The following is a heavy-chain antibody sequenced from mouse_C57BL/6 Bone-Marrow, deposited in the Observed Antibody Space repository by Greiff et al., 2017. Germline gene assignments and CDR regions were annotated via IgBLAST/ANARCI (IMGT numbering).Heavy chain of an antibody. CDR3: ARSPTGYDFDY. CDR1: GYAFSSYW. J-gene: IGHJ2*01. V-gene: IGHV1-80*01. CDR2: ICPGDGDT. Sequence: QVQLKQSGAELVKPGASVKISCKASGYAFSSYWMNWVKQRPGKGLEWIGQICPGDGDTNYNGKFKGKSTLTADNSSSTAYMQLSSLTSEDSAVYFCARSPTGYDFDYWGQGTTLTVSS. D-gene: IGHD2-10*01.